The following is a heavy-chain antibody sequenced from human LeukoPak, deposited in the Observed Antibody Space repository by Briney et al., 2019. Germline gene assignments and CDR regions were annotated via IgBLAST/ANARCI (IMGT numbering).Heavy chain of an antibody. CDR1: GFTFSTYE. D-gene: IGHD5-18*01. V-gene: IGHV3-48*03. CDR2: FCRSGRNI. CDR3: ARVRRSYGYQYYFGMDV. Sequence: GGSLRLSCAASGFTFSTYEMNWVRQAPGKGLEWVSYFCRSGRNIYYADSVKSRFTISRDNAKDSLYLQMNSLRAEDTAVYYCARVRRSYGYQYYFGMDVWGQGTTVTVSS. J-gene: IGHJ6*02.